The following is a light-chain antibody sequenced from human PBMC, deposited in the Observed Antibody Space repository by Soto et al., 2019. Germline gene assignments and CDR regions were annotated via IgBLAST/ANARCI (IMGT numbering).Light chain of an antibody. CDR3: QQYNDWPSLT. Sequence: EIVMTQSPVTLSVSPGDRATLSCRASQSVSRNLAWYQQKPGQAPRLLIYGAFTRATGVPARFSGSGSGTEFTLIISSLQSADSAVYYCQQYNDWPSLTFGGGTKVEIK. J-gene: IGKJ4*01. CDR2: GAF. V-gene: IGKV3-15*01. CDR1: QSVSRN.